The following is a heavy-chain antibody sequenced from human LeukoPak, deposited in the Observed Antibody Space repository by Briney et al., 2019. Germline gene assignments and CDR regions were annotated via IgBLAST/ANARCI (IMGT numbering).Heavy chain of an antibody. CDR1: GVSISSYY. CDR2: IYYSGST. V-gene: IGHV4-59*01. CDR3: AKRLRYHFDY. Sequence: SETLSLTCTVSGVSISSYYWSWNRQPPGTGLEWIGYIYYSGSTNYNPSLKSRVTISVDTSKNQFSVKLSAVTAADTAVYYCAKRLRYHFDYWGQGTLVTVSS. D-gene: IGHD4-17*01. J-gene: IGHJ4*02.